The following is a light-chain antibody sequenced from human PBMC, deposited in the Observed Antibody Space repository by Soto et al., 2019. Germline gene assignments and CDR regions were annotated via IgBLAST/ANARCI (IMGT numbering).Light chain of an antibody. CDR2: KAA. V-gene: IGKV1-5*03. Sequence: DIQITPSPSTPSASVGDRVTITCRASQSISSWLAWYQQKPGKAPKLLIYKAASLESGVPSRFSGSGSGTEFTLTISSLQPDDFATYYCQQYNYYSRTFGQGTKVDIK. CDR1: QSISSW. J-gene: IGKJ1*01. CDR3: QQYNYYSRT.